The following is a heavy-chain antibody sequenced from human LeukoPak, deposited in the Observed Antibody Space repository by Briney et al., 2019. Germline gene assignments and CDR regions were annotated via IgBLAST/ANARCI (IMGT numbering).Heavy chain of an antibody. CDR2: IYSDGST. CDR1: GFTFSSYG. J-gene: IGHJ3*02. D-gene: IGHD1-26*01. Sequence: PGGSLRLSCAASGFTFSSYGMSWVRQAPGKGLEWVSEIYSDGSTYYAASVKGRFSISRDNSKNTVYLQMSSLRAEDTAVYYCARDLREHGVFDIWGQGTMVTVSS. V-gene: IGHV3-53*01. CDR3: ARDLREHGVFDI.